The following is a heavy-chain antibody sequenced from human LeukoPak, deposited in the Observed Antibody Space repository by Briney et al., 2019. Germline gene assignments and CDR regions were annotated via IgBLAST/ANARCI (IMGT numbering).Heavy chain of an antibody. CDR2: TYPGDSDT. D-gene: IGHD3-22*01. V-gene: IGHV5-51*01. Sequence: GESLKISCKGSGYSFTSYWIGWARQMPGKGLEWMGITYPGDSDTRYSPSFQGQVTISADKSISTAYLQWSSLKASDTAMYYCARLAPVGAYYYDSSGHLDYWGQGTLVTVSS. J-gene: IGHJ4*02. CDR1: GYSFTSYW. CDR3: ARLAPVGAYYYDSSGHLDY.